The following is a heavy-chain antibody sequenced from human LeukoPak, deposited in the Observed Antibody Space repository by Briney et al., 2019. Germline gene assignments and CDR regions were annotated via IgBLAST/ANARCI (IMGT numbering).Heavy chain of an antibody. J-gene: IGHJ3*02. V-gene: IGHV4-38-2*02. CDR1: GYSMSSGYY. CDR2: MYHTGST. D-gene: IGHD2-15*01. Sequence: NASETLSLTCTVSGYSMSSGYYWGWIRQPPERGLEWIGSMYHTGSTYYNPSLKSRVTISVDTSKNQFSLKLSSVTAADTAVYYCARDPLLSCSGGYCYYDAFDIWGQGTMVTVSS. CDR3: ARDPLLSCSGGYCYYDAFDI.